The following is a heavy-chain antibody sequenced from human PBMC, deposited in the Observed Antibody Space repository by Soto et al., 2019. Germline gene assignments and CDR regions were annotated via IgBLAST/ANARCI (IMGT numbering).Heavy chain of an antibody. CDR1: GFTFSSYG. Sequence: QVQLVESGGGVVQPGRSLRLSCAASGFTFSSYGMHWVRQAPGKGLEWVAVIWYDGSNKYYADSVKGRFTISRDNSKNTLYLQMNSLRVEDTAVYYCARDQVVVVPYGMDVWGQGTTVTVSS. CDR2: IWYDGSNK. V-gene: IGHV3-33*01. J-gene: IGHJ6*02. D-gene: IGHD2-2*01. CDR3: ARDQVVVVPYGMDV.